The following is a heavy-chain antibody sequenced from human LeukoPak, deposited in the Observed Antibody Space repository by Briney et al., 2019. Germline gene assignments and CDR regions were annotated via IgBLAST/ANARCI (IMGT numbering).Heavy chain of an antibody. CDR1: GGSFSGYY. CDR2: INHSGST. Sequence: SETLSLTCAVYGGSFSGYYWSWIRQPPGKGLEWIGEINHSGSTNYNPSLKTRVTISVDTSKNQFSLKLSSVTAADTAVYYCARTRTVTPAWWYFDLWGRGTLVTVSS. D-gene: IGHD4-17*01. CDR3: ARTRTVTPAWWYFDL. J-gene: IGHJ2*01. V-gene: IGHV4-34*01.